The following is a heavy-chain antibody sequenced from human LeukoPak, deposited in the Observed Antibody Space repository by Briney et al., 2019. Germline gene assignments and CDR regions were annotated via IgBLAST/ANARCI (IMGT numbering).Heavy chain of an antibody. CDR3: ARLRADHFDY. Sequence: ASVTVSFKASGYTFTGCYMHWVRQAPGQGLEWMGWINPNSGGTNYAQKFQGRVTMTRDTSISTAYMELSRLRSDDTAVYYCARLRADHFDYWGQGTLVTVSS. D-gene: IGHD5-12*01. CDR1: GYTFTGCY. J-gene: IGHJ4*02. V-gene: IGHV1-2*02. CDR2: INPNSGGT.